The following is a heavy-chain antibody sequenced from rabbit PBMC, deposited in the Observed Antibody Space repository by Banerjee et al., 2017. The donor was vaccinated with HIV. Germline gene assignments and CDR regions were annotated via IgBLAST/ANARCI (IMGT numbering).Heavy chain of an antibody. D-gene: IGHD7-1*01. CDR2: IYVGDDTT. V-gene: IGHV1S40*01. CDR3: TRNLDAGYGNYAYVT. CDR1: GFTISSSYY. J-gene: IGHJ2*01. Sequence: QSLEESGGDLVKPGASLTLTCTASGFTISSSYYLCWVRQAPGKGLEWIACIYVGDDTTYYASWVNGRFSIAETSSTTVTLQMTSLTAADTATYFCTRNLDAGYGNYAYVTWGPGTLVTVS.